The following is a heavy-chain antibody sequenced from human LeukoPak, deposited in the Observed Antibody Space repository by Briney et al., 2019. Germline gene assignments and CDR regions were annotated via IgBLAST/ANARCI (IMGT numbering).Heavy chain of an antibody. CDR1: GGSISSYY. J-gene: IGHJ4*02. CDR3: ARSDYYDSSVDY. V-gene: IGHV4-4*07. D-gene: IGHD3-22*01. Sequence: NSSETLSLTCTVSGGSISSYYWSWIRQPAGKGLEWIGRIYTSGSTNYNPSLKSRVTMSADTSKNQFSLKLSSVTAADTAVYYCARSDYYDSSVDYWGQGTLVTVSS. CDR2: IYTSGST.